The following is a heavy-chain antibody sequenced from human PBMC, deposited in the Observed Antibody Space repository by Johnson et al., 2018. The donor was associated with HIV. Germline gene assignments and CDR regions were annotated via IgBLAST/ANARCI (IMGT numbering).Heavy chain of an antibody. V-gene: IGHV3-11*04. J-gene: IGHJ3*02. CDR3: ARGYCSGGSCYSEYAFDI. CDR1: GFTFRDYY. CDR2: ISCSGSTI. Sequence: QVQLVESGGGLVQPGGSLRLSCAASGFTFRDYYMNWMRQAPGKGLEWVSHISCSGSTIYYADSVKGRFPISRDNTKKSLYLQMNSLSAEDTAVYYCARGYCSGGSCYSEYAFDIWGQGTMVTVSS. D-gene: IGHD2-15*01.